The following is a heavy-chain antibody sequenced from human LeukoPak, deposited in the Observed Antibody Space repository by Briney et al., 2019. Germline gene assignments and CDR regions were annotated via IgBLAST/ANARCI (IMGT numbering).Heavy chain of an antibody. J-gene: IGHJ4*02. V-gene: IGHV4-31*03. D-gene: IGHD3-3*01. CDR3: AAWAVGSIFGVFEY. Sequence: SETLSLTCTVSGDSIRSGAYYWSWIRQHPGKGLEWIGYIDYSGTTYYNPSLKSRTLISEDTSKTQFSLQLTSVTAADTALYFCAAWAVGSIFGVFEYWGQGTQVIVSS. CDR2: IDYSGTT. CDR1: GDSIRSGAYY.